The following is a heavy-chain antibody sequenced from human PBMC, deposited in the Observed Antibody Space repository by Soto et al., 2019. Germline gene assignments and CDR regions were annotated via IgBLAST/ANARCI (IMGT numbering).Heavy chain of an antibody. CDR3: ARDPPDFNSGFDY. J-gene: IGHJ4*02. D-gene: IGHD2-15*01. CDR1: GDSVSNNGAT. V-gene: IGHV6-1*01. Sequence: SETLSLTCAICGDSVSNNGATWNWIRQSPSRGLEWLGRAYYRSRWRYDYATSVRGRITINPDTSKNQYSLQLNSVTPEDTAVYYCARDPPDFNSGFDYWGQGTPVTVSS. CDR2: AYYRSRWRY.